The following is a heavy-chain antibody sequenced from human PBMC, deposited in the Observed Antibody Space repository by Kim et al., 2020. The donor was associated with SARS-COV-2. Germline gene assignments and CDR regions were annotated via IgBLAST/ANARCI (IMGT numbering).Heavy chain of an antibody. CDR3: ARVQYLPTRGYSGYPTEGWFDP. CDR2: INHSGST. D-gene: IGHD5-12*01. CDR1: GGSFSGYY. J-gene: IGHJ5*02. V-gene: IGHV4-34*01. Sequence: SETLSLTCAVYGGSFSGYYWSWIRQPPGKGLEWIGEINHSGSTNYNPSLKSRVTISVDTSKNQFSLKLSSVTAADTAVYYCARVQYLPTRGYSGYPTEGWFDPWGQGTLVTISS.